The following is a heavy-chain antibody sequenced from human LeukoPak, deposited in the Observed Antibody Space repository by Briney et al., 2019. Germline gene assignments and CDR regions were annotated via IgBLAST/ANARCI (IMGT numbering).Heavy chain of an antibody. Sequence: PGGSLRLSCSASGFTFGSYTMHWVRQAPGKGLEYVSTISGNGGNTYSADSVKGRFTISRDNSKNTLYLQMSSLRPEDTAVYYCVKDLFTDIVVVVAATGFDYWGQGTLVTVSS. CDR3: VKDLFTDIVVVVAATGFDY. J-gene: IGHJ4*02. V-gene: IGHV3-64D*06. D-gene: IGHD2-15*01. CDR2: ISGNGGNT. CDR1: GFTFGSYT.